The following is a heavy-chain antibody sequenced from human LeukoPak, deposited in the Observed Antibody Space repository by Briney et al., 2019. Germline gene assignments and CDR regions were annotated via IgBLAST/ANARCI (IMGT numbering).Heavy chain of an antibody. V-gene: IGHV1-18*01. Sequence: EASVKVSCKASGYTFTSYGISWVRQAPGQGLEWMGWISAYNGNTNYAQKLQGRVTMTTDTSTSTAYMELRSLRSDDTAVYYCARTPLLWLGELLHFDYWGQGTLVTVSS. D-gene: IGHD3-10*01. CDR2: ISAYNGNT. CDR1: GYTFTSYG. J-gene: IGHJ4*02. CDR3: ARTPLLWLGELLHFDY.